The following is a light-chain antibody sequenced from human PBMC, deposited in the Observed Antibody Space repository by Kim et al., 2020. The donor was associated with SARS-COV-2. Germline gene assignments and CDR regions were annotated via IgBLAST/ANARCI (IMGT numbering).Light chain of an antibody. J-gene: IGKJ1*01. Sequence: GSTGERATLPCRASQSVGINLAWYQQKPGQAPRVLMYGASTRATDIPARFSGSGSGTEFTLTISSLQSEDCAVYYCQQYDNFLRTFGQGTKVDIK. CDR1: QSVGIN. CDR2: GAS. V-gene: IGKV3-15*01. CDR3: QQYDNFLRT.